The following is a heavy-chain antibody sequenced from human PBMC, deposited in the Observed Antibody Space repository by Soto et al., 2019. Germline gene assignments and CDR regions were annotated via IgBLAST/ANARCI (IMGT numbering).Heavy chain of an antibody. D-gene: IGHD3-16*01. CDR3: AKGLGGGLNKFDY. CDR1: GFTFSSYA. V-gene: IGHV3-23*01. CDR2: ISGSGGSA. Sequence: EVQLLESGGGLVQPGGSLRLSCAASGFTFSSYAMSWVRQAPGKGLEWVSAISGSGGSAYFADSVKGRSTISRDNSKNTLYLQTSSLRAEDTAVYYCAKGLGGGLNKFDYWGQGTLVTVSS. J-gene: IGHJ4*02.